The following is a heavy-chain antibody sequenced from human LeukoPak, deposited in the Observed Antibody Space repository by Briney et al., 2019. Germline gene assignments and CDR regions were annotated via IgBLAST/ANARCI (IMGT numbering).Heavy chain of an antibody. Sequence: GGPLRLSCTASGFTFGDYAMNWVRQAPGKGLEWVGFIRSKAYGGTTEYAASVKGRFTISRDDSKNIAYLQMNSLKNEDTAVYYCTRTTYYYTSGSYFGFDYWGQGTLVTVSS. D-gene: IGHD3-10*01. CDR1: GFTFGDYA. J-gene: IGHJ4*02. V-gene: IGHV3-49*04. CDR3: TRTTYYYTSGSYFGFDY. CDR2: IRSKAYGGTT.